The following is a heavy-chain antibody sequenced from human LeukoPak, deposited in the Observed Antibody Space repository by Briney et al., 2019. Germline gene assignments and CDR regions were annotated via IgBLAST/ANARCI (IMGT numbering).Heavy chain of an antibody. CDR3: AMKAVPRPRLYDAFDF. CDR2: IRYDGSNK. D-gene: IGHD2-2*02. J-gene: IGHJ4*02. Sequence: PGGSLRLSCAASGFTFSSYGMHWVRQAPGKGLEWVAFIRYDGSNKYYADSVKGRFTIYRDNSKNTLYLQMNSLRADDTAVYYCAMKAVPRPRLYDAFDFWGQGTLVTVSS. V-gene: IGHV3-30*02. CDR1: GFTFSSYG.